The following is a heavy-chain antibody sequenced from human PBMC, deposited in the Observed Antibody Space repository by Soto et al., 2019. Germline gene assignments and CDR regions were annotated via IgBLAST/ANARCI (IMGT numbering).Heavy chain of an antibody. CDR2: IIPLFGTT. CDR3: ARDSYCSGGSCNDGGFDS. J-gene: IGHJ5*01. V-gene: IGHV1-69*06. Sequence: QVQMVQSGAEVKKPGSSVKVSCMASGDTFSSHAISWVRQAPGQGLTWMGGIIPLFGTTYYAQNFQGRVTITADKSTSTAYMELTRLRSEDTGVYYCARDSYCSGGSCNDGGFDSWGQGTLVTVSS. D-gene: IGHD2-15*01. CDR1: GDTFSSHA.